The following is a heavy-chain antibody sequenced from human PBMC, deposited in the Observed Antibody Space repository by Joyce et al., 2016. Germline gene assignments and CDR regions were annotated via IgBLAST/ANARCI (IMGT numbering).Heavy chain of an antibody. CDR1: GRTLRNYG. CDR2: KSDDGIYK. J-gene: IGHJ4*02. CDR3: AKILTATYSSGWFLDY. D-gene: IGHD6-25*01. V-gene: IGHV3-30*18. Sequence: QVQLVESGGGVVQPGRSLRLSCAASGRTLRNYGVHWVRQATGKGLEGGAGKSDDGIYKGYADAVKGRFTISRDNYKNTGFLEMNSLRTENTAVYYCAKILTATYSSGWFLDYWGQGTLVTVSS.